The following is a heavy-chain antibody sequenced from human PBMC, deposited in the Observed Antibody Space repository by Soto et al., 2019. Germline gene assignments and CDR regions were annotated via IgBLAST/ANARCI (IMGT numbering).Heavy chain of an antibody. V-gene: IGHV2-5*05. Sequence: QITLKESGPTLVKPTQTLTLTCTFSGFSLNTAGVGVGWIRQPPGKALEWLGLIYWDDDKRYGPSLKNTLTITKDTSKNQVVLTLVNTGPVDNATYFCTREYGGGFDYWGQGIPVSVSS. CDR1: GFSLNTAGVG. D-gene: IGHD4-17*01. J-gene: IGHJ4*02. CDR3: TREYGGGFDY. CDR2: IYWDDDK.